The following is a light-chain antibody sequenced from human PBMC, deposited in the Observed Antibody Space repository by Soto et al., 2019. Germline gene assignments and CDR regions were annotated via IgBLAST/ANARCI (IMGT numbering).Light chain of an antibody. CDR2: DVS. CDR1: SSDVGGYNY. V-gene: IGLV2-14*01. CDR3: SSYTSSSTLPYV. Sequence: QSVLTQPSSVSASPGQAITISCTGTSSDVGGYNYVSWYQQHPGKAPKLMIYDVSNRPSGVSNRFSGSKSGNTASLTISGLQAEDEADYYCSSYTSSSTLPYVFGTGTKVPVL. J-gene: IGLJ1*01.